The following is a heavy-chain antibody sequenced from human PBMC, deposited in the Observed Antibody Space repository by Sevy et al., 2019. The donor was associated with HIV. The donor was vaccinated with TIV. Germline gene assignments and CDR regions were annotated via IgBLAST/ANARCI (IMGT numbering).Heavy chain of an antibody. V-gene: IGHV3-23*01. CDR3: AKVVRHDSLYDYGMDV. CDR1: GFTFSSYA. CDR2: ISGSGGST. J-gene: IGHJ6*02. Sequence: GGSLRLSCAASGFTFSSYAMSWVRQAPGKGLEWVSAISGSGGSTYYADSVKGRFTISRDNSKNTLYLQMNSLRAEDTAVYYCAKVVRHDSLYDYGMDVWGQGTTVTVSS. D-gene: IGHD3-3*01.